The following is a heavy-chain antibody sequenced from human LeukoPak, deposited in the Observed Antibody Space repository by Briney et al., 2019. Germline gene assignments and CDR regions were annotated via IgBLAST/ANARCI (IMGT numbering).Heavy chain of an antibody. V-gene: IGHV1-8*01. CDR2: MNPNSGNT. Sequence: GASVKVSCKASGYTFTSYDINWVRQATGQGLEWMGWMNPNSGNTGYAQKFQGRVTMTRDTSTSTVYMELSSLRSEDTAVYYCARDLGPLVVTYYYYYYGMDVWGQGTTVTVSS. CDR3: ARDLGPLVVTYYYYYYGMDV. J-gene: IGHJ6*02. D-gene: IGHD3-22*01. CDR1: GYTFTSYD.